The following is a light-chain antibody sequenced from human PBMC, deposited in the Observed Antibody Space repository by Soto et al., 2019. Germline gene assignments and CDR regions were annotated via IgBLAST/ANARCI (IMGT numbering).Light chain of an antibody. Sequence: EIVMTQSPATLSVSPGERATLSCRASQSVRSKLAWYQQKRGQAPRLLIYDATTRATGVPARFSGIGSGTEFTLTISSLQSEYFAVYYCQQYDNWPPLTFGGGTKVEFK. J-gene: IGKJ4*01. CDR2: DAT. V-gene: IGKV3-15*01. CDR1: QSVRSK. CDR3: QQYDNWPPLT.